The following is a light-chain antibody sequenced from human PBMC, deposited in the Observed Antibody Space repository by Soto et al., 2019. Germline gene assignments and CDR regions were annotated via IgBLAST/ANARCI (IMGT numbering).Light chain of an antibody. CDR3: QSYDSSLSGSFV. CDR1: SSNIGAGYD. J-gene: IGLJ1*01. V-gene: IGLV1-40*01. Sequence: QLVLTQPPSVSGAPGQRVTISCTGSSSNIGAGYDVHWYQQLPGTAPKLLIYGNNNRPSRVPDRFSGSKSGTSASLAITGLQAEDEADYYCQSYDSSLSGSFVLGTGTKLTVL. CDR2: GNN.